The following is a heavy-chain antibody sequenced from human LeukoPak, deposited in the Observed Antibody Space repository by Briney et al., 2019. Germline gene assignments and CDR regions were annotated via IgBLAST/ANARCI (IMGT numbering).Heavy chain of an antibody. CDR3: ATDRRREGIDYYYGMGV. V-gene: IGHV3-15*01. Sequence: GGSLRLSCAASGFTFNNAWMTWVRQAPGKGLEWVGRIKSKSDGGTTDYDVPVKGRLTISREDSKNTLYLQMDSLTVEDTAVYYCATDRRREGIDYYYGMGVWGRGTTVTVSS. J-gene: IGHJ6*04. D-gene: IGHD1-26*01. CDR2: IKSKSDGGTT. CDR1: GFTFNNAW.